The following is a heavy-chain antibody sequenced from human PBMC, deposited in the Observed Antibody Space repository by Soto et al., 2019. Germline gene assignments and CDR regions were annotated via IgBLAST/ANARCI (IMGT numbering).Heavy chain of an antibody. J-gene: IGHJ4*02. Sequence: GGSLRLSCAASGFTFSAYGMHWVRQAPGKGLEYVSAVTSDGSRTYYADSVKGRFTISRDNSKNTLYLQMDSLRAEDMAVYYCARVFHDSGGYYYDYWGQGTLVTVSS. D-gene: IGHD3-22*01. CDR2: VTSDGSRT. CDR1: GFTFSAYG. CDR3: ARVFHDSGGYYYDY. V-gene: IGHV3-64*02.